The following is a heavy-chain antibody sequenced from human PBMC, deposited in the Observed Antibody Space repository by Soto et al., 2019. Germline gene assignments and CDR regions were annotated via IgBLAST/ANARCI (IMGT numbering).Heavy chain of an antibody. V-gene: IGHV1-18*01. J-gene: IGHJ5*01. Sequence: ASVKVSCKASGYTFTSYGISWVRQAPGQGLEWMGWISAYNGNTNYAQKLQGRVTMTTDTSTSTAYMELRSLRSDDTAVYYCARVVYRAVAGPPLKWFDSWGQGTLVSVSS. CDR2: ISAYNGNT. CDR3: ARVVYRAVAGPPLKWFDS. D-gene: IGHD6-19*01. CDR1: GYTFTSYG.